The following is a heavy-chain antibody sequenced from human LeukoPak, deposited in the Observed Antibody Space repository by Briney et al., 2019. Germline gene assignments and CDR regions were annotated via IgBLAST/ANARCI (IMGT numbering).Heavy chain of an antibody. V-gene: IGHV3-7*01. Sequence: SGGSLRLSCAASGFTFSSYWMSWVRQAPGKGLEWVANIKQDGSEEYYVDSVKGRFTISRDNAKNSQYLQMNGLRVEDTAVYYCARGDSSRLTSQYFQHWGQGTLVIVSS. J-gene: IGHJ1*01. CDR2: IKQDGSEE. CDR3: ARGDSSRLTSQYFQH. D-gene: IGHD6-13*01. CDR1: GFTFSSYW.